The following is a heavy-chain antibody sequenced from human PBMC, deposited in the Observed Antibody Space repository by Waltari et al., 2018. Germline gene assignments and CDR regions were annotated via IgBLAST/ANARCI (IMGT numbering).Heavy chain of an antibody. CDR3: ARGLCVDVANCNSGTNNFFDP. V-gene: IGHV4-39*01. CDR1: GGSISSSGSY. Sequence: QLQLQESGPGLVKPSETLSLTCTVSGGSISSSGSYWGWLCEPPGKGLEWIGSISYSGITYYNTSLMSRVTISVDTSKNQFSLRLSSLTATDTAMYYCARGLCVDVANCNSGTNNFFDPWGQGTLVTVSS. CDR2: ISYSGIT. D-gene: IGHD1-7*01. J-gene: IGHJ5*02.